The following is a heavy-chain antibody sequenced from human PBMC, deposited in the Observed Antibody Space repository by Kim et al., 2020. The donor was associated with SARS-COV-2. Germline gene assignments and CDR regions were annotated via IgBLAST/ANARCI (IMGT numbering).Heavy chain of an antibody. CDR1: GFIFSSYE. V-gene: IGHV3-48*03. CDR3: ARAVLYSHYFDD. Sequence: GGSLRLSCAASGFIFSSYEMNWVRQAPGKGLECVSCINSGGSTIYYADFVKGRFTISRDNAKNSLYLQMDSLRAEDTAVYYCARAVLYSHYFDDWGQGNLVTVSS. D-gene: IGHD2-8*01. J-gene: IGHJ4*02. CDR2: INSGGSTI.